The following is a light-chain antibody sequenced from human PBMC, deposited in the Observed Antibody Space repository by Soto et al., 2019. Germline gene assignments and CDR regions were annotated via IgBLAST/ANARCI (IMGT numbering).Light chain of an antibody. Sequence: QSVLTQPPSVSGAPGQRVTISCTGSSCNIGAGYDVHWYQQLPGTAPQLLIYDNSNRPSGVPDRFSGSKSGTSASLAITGGQEEDEAADYCQSYDSSLSGWVFGGGTKLTVL. CDR3: QSYDSSLSGWV. CDR1: SCNIGAGYD. J-gene: IGLJ3*02. CDR2: DNS. V-gene: IGLV1-40*01.